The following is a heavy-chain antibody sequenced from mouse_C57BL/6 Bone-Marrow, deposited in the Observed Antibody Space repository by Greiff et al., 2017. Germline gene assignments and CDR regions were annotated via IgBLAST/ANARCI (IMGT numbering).Heavy chain of an antibody. CDR2: IDPSDSYT. Sequence: VQLQQPGAELVMPGASVKLSCKASGYTFTSYWMHWVKQRPGQGLEWIGEIDPSDSYTNYNQKFKGKSTLTVDKSSSTAYMQLSSLTSEDSAVYYCARWGLNWDDAMDYWGQGTSVTVSS. J-gene: IGHJ4*01. CDR1: GYTFTSYW. V-gene: IGHV1-69*01. CDR3: ARWGLNWDDAMDY. D-gene: IGHD4-1*01.